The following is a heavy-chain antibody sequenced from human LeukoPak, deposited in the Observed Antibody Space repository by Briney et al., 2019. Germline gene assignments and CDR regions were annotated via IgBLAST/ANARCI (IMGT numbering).Heavy chain of an antibody. V-gene: IGHV3-33*01. CDR2: IWYDGSNK. CDR1: GFTFSSSG. J-gene: IGHJ4*02. Sequence: PGGSLRLSCAASGFTFSSSGMHWVRQAPGKGLDWVAVIWYDGSNKYYADSVKGRFTISRDNSKNTLYLQMNSLRAEDTAVYYCARGSGWYVIDYWGQGTLDTVSS. CDR3: ARGSGWYVIDY. D-gene: IGHD6-19*01.